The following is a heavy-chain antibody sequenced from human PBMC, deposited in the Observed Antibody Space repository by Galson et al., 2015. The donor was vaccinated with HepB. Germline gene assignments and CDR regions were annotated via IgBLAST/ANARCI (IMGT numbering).Heavy chain of an antibody. J-gene: IGHJ4*02. V-gene: IGHV1-69*13. Sequence: SVKVSCKVFGDNFRGYAINWLRQAPGQGLEYLGRIIPIFGPSEYAQRFQGRVTFTEEASTVTAYMELSSLRSEDTAVYYCSTLPPCFNTTCFRRGFESWGQGTLVTVSS. CDR1: GDNFRGYA. D-gene: IGHD2-2*01. CDR3: STLPPCFNTTCFRRGFES. CDR2: IIPIFGPS.